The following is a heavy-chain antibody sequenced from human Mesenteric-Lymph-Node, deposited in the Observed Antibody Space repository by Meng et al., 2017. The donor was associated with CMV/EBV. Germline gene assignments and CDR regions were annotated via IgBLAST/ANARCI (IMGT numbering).Heavy chain of an antibody. V-gene: IGHV3-74*01. CDR2: INSDGSST. D-gene: IGHD3-3*01. J-gene: IGHJ6*02. CDR3: AREPNRPTYYDFWSGYYNPLNYYYYYGMDV. CDR1: GFTFSNYW. Sequence: GESLKISCAASGFTFSNYWMYWVRQAPGKGLVWVSRINSDGSSTNYADSVKGRFTISRDNAKNTLFLQMNSLRADDTAVYYCAREPNRPTYYDFWSGYYNPLNYYYYYGMDVWGQGTTVTVSS.